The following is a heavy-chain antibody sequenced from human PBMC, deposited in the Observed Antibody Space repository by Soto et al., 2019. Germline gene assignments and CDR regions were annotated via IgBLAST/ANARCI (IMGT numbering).Heavy chain of an antibody. CDR1: GFTFSSYG. J-gene: IGHJ6*02. CDR3: AKDQEGTGYYYYYGMDV. V-gene: IGHV3-30*18. CDR2: ISYDGSNK. Sequence: GGSLRLSCAASGFTFSSYGMHWVRQAPGKGLEWVAVISYDGSNKYYADSVKGRFTISRDNSKNTLYLQMNSLRAEDTAVYYCAKDQEGTGYYYYYGMDVWGQGTTVTVSS. D-gene: IGHD3-9*01.